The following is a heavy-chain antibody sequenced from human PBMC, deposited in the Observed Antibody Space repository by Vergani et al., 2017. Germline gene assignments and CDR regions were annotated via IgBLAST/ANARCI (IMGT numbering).Heavy chain of an antibody. Sequence: QVQLQQWGAGLLKPSETLSLTCAVYGGSFSGYYWSWIRQPPGKGLEWIGEINHSGSTNYNPSLKSRVTISVDTSKNQFSLKLSSVTAADTAVYYCARHITNHPGYSYGDEGGDFDYWGQGTLVTVSS. CDR1: GGSFSGYY. V-gene: IGHV4-34*01. D-gene: IGHD5-18*01. CDR2: INHSGST. J-gene: IGHJ4*02. CDR3: ARHITNHPGYSYGDEGGDFDY.